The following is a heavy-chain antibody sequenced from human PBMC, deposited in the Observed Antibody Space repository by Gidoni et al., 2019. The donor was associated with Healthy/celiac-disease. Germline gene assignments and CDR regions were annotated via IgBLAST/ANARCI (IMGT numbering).Heavy chain of an antibody. CDR2: TYYSGST. J-gene: IGHJ5*02. D-gene: IGHD3-22*01. CDR1: GGPFSRYT. Sequence: QVQLQESGPGLVKPSETLSLTCTVPGGPFSRYTWSWIRQPPGKGLEWIGYTYYSGSTNYNPSLKSRVTISVDTSKNQFSLKLSSVTAADTAVYYCARHITYYYDSSGFTRFWFDPWGQGTLVTVSS. CDR3: ARHITYYYDSSGFTRFWFDP. V-gene: IGHV4-59*08.